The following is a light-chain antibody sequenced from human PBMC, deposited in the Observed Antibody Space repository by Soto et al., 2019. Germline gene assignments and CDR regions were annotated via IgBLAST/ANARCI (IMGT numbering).Light chain of an antibody. CDR1: SSNIGAGYD. Sequence: QSVLTKPPPVSGAPGQRVTISCTGSSSNIGAGYDVHWYQQLPGTAPKLLIYGNSNRPSGVPDRFSGSKSGTSASLAITGLQAEDEADYYCQSYDSSLSGYVFGT. J-gene: IGLJ1*01. V-gene: IGLV1-40*01. CDR2: GNS. CDR3: QSYDSSLSGYV.